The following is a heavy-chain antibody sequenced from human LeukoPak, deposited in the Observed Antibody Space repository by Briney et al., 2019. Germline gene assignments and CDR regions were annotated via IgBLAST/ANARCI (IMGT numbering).Heavy chain of an antibody. D-gene: IGHD2-21*02. J-gene: IGHJ4*02. CDR1: GFTFSSYS. CDR3: ARDPIVVVTAGGYFDY. V-gene: IGHV3-21*01. Sequence: GGSLRLSCAASGFTFSSYSMNWVRQAPGKGLEWVSSISSSSSYIYYADSVKGRSTISRDSAKNSLYLQMNSLRAEDTAVYYCARDPIVVVTAGGYFDYWGQGTLVTVSS. CDR2: ISSSSSYI.